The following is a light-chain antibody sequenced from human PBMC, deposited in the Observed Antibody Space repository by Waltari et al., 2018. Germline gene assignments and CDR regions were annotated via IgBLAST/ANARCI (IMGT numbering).Light chain of an antibody. CDR3: QSYDHNNVL. J-gene: IGLJ2*01. CDR2: EDN. CDR1: GANIANNS. V-gene: IGLV6-57*02. Sequence: NFMLTQPHSVSESLGKTVTISCTGTGANIANNSVHWYQQRPGSAPTTVIYEDNRRPSGVPDRFSGSIDSSSSSASLTISGLKTEDEADYYCQSYDHNNVLFGGGTKLTVL.